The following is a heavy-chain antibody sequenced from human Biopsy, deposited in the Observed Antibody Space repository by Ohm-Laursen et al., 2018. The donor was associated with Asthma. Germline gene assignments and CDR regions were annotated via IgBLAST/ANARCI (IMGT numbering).Heavy chain of an antibody. CDR2: IFPGDSDT. V-gene: IGHV5-51*01. Sequence: ESLKISCKASGYIFTSYWIGWVRQMPGKGLEWMGIIFPGDSDTIYSPSFQGQVTISADKSISTAYLQWSSLKASDTAMYYCARVGVCGGDCYSPHDYWYFDLWGRGTLVTVSS. CDR3: ARVGVCGGDCYSPHDYWYFDL. D-gene: IGHD2-21*02. J-gene: IGHJ2*01. CDR1: GYIFTSYW.